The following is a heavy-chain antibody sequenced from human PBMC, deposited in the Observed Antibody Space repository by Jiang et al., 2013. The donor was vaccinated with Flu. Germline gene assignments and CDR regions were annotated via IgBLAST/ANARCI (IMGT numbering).Heavy chain of an antibody. Sequence: EVQLVESGGGLVQPGRSLRLSCAASGFRFDDYAMHWVRQAPGKGLEWVSGITWNSGTLGYADSVRGRFTISRDNAKESLFLQMDSLRAEDTAVYYCAKDISVAGVGLDYWGQGTL. J-gene: IGHJ4*02. CDR3: AKDISVAGVGLDY. CDR1: GFRFDDYA. V-gene: IGHV3-9*01. CDR2: ITWNSGTL. D-gene: IGHD6-19*01.